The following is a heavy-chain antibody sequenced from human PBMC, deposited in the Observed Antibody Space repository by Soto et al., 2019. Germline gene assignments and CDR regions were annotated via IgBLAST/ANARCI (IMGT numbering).Heavy chain of an antibody. CDR1: GGTFRSYV. J-gene: IGHJ6*02. CDR2: ITPIYPTT. CDR3: ARGPVTTRRYDSYYYGLDV. D-gene: IGHD4-4*01. Sequence: QVQLVQSGAEVKKPGSSVKVSCKASGGTFRSYVITWVRQAPGQGLEWMGGITPIYPTTNYAQKYQGRVTITADDSSSTAYMELRSLTSEHTAVYFCARGPVTTRRYDSYYYGLDVWGQGTTVTVSS. V-gene: IGHV1-69*01.